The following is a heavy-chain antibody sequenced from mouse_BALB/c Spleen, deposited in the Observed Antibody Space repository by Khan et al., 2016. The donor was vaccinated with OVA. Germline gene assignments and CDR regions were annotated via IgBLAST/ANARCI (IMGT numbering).Heavy chain of an antibody. V-gene: IGHV1-7*01. J-gene: IGHJ2*01. Sequence: VQLQESGAELAKPGASVKMSCKASGYTFTTSWMHWVKQRPGQGLEWIGYINPPSGYTDYNQKFKDKATLTADKSSSTAYMQLSSLTSDDSAVYYCARERIDYWGQGTTLTVSS. CDR3: ARERIDY. CDR1: GYTFTTSW. CDR2: INPPSGYT.